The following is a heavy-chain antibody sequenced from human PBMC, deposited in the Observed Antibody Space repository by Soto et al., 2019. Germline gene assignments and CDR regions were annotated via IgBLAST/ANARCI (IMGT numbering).Heavy chain of an antibody. CDR3: ARDRPSGYSYGPDYYYYGMDV. Sequence: SETLSLTCTVSGGSISSGGYYWSWIRQHPGKGLEWIGYIYYSGSTYYNPSLKSRVTISVDTSKNQFSLKLSSVTATDTAVYYCARDRPSGYSYGPDYYYYGMDVWGQG. D-gene: IGHD5-18*01. CDR2: IYYSGST. CDR1: GGSISSGGYY. V-gene: IGHV4-31*03. J-gene: IGHJ6*02.